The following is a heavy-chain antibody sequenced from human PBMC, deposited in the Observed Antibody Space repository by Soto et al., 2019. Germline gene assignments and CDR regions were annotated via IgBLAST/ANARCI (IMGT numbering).Heavy chain of an antibody. Sequence: SETLSLTCAVSGYSISGSNWWGWIRQPPGKGLEWIGYIYYSGDTFYNPSLKSRVTMSVDTSKNQFSLKLSSVTAVDTAVYYCARTYYYASRGYSSNWYFDLWGRGTLVTVSS. V-gene: IGHV4-28*01. J-gene: IGHJ2*01. CDR3: ARTYYYASRGYSSNWYFDL. CDR1: GYSISGSNW. D-gene: IGHD3-22*01. CDR2: IYYSGDT.